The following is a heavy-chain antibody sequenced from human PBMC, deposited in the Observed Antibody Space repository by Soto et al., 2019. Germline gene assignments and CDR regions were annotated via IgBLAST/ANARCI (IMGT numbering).Heavy chain of an antibody. CDR3: AKVMGAYVTQYYFDY. V-gene: IGHV3-23*01. CDR2: ITGSGGST. Sequence: EVQLLESGGALVQPGGSLRLSCAASGFTFSRHAMSWVRQAPGKGLEWVSAITGSGGSTYYADSVKGRFTISRDNSKNTLYLQMNSLISEATAVYYCAKVMGAYVTQYYFDYWGQGTLFTVSS. D-gene: IGHD2-21*02. J-gene: IGHJ4*02. CDR1: GFTFSRHA.